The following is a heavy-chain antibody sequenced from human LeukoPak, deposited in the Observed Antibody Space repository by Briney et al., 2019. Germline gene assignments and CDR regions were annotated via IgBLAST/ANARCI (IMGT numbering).Heavy chain of an antibody. CDR1: GFTFSSYG. D-gene: IGHD2-8*02. Sequence: PGGSLRLSCAASGFTFSSYGMHWVRQAPGKGLEWVAVISYDGSNKYYADSVKGRFTISRDNSKNTLYLQMNSLRAEDTAVYYCAKVGVWDWYWYYFDYWGQGTLVTVSS. CDR2: ISYDGSNK. V-gene: IGHV3-30*18. CDR3: AKVGVWDWYWYYFDY. J-gene: IGHJ4*02.